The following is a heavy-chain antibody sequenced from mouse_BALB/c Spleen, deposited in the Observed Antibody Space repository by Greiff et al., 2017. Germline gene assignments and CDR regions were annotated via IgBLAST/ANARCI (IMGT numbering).Heavy chain of an antibody. D-gene: IGHD1-1*01. Sequence: VQLKESGPELVKPGASVKVSCKASGYAFTSYNMYWVKQSHGKSLEWIGYIDPYNGGTSYNQKFKGKATLTVDKSSSTAYMHLNSLTSEDSAVYYCARYRNYYGSVDYWGQGTTLTVSS. CDR2: IDPYNGGT. V-gene: IGHV1S135*01. CDR1: GYAFTSYN. CDR3: ARYRNYYGSVDY. J-gene: IGHJ2*01.